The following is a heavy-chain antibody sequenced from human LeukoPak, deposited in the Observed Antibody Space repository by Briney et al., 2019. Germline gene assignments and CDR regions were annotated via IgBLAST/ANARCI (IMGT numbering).Heavy chain of an antibody. V-gene: IGHV4-34*01. J-gene: IGHJ5*02. CDR3: ARGPRDVRYCSSTSCFKWFDP. CDR1: GGSFSGYY. CDR2: INHSGST. D-gene: IGHD2-2*01. Sequence: SETLSLTCAVYGGSFSGYYWSWIRQPPGKGLEWIGEINHSGSTNYNPSLESRVTISVDTSKNQFSLKLSSVTAADTAVYYCARGPRDVRYCSSTSCFKWFDPCGQGTLVTVSS.